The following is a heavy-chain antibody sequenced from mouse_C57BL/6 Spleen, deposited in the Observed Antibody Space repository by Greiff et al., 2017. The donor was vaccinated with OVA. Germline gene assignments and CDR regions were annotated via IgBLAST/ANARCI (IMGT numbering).Heavy chain of an antibody. CDR2: IRNKANGYTT. J-gene: IGHJ2*01. CDR1: GFTFTDYY. D-gene: IGHD2-4*01. CDR3: ARYEDYLYFDY. V-gene: IGHV7-3*01. Sequence: EVQVVESGGGLVQPGGSLSLSCAASGFTFTDYYMSWVRQPPGKALEWLGFIRNKANGYTTEYSASVKGRFTISRDNSQSILYLQMNALRAEDSATYYCARYEDYLYFDYWGQGTTLTVSS.